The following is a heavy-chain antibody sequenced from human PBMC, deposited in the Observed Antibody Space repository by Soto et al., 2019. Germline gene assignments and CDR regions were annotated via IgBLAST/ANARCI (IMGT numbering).Heavy chain of an antibody. CDR3: TRDPRITDF. CDR2: INPGGDVI. D-gene: IGHD3-16*01. V-gene: IGHV3-11*01. Sequence: QVRLVESGGGLVKPEGSLTLSCAASGFSLRYYYMTWIRQAPGKGLEWLSYINPGGDVIKYVDSVKGRFTISRDNAKNSLYLHMNNLRAEDTAVYYCTRDPRITDFWGQGTLVTVSS. CDR1: GFSLRYYY. J-gene: IGHJ4*02.